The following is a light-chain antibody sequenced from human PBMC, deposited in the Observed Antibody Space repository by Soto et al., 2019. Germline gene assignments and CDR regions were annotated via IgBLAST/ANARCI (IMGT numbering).Light chain of an antibody. CDR1: QSVKNSY. CDR2: GVS. J-gene: IGKJ1*01. CDR3: QKYNSAPRT. Sequence: EIVLTQSPGTLSLSPGERATLSCRASQSVKNSYLAWYQQKPGQSPRLVIYGVSNRATGIPNRFSGGGFGTDFTLTISRLEPEDVATYYCQKYNSAPRTFGQGTKVEIK. V-gene: IGKV3-20*01.